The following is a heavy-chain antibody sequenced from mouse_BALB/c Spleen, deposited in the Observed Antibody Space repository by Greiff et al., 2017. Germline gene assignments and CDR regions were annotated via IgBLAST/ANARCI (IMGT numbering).Heavy chain of an antibody. J-gene: IGHJ2*01. CDR3: ARSGGPFYFDY. V-gene: IGHV1-14*01. CDR2: INPYNDGT. Sequence: EVHLVESGPELVKPGASVKMSCKASGYTFTSYVMHWVKQKPGQGLEWIGYINPYNDGTKYNEKFKGKATLTSDKSSSTAYMELSSLTSEDSAVYYCARSGGPFYFDYWGQGTTLTVAS. CDR1: GYTFTSYV.